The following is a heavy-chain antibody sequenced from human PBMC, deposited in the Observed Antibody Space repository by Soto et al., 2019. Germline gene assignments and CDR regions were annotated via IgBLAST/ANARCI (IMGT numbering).Heavy chain of an antibody. V-gene: IGHV4-39*02. D-gene: IGHD2-21*02. J-gene: IGHJ6*04. CDR2: IFYSGST. Sequence: SDTLSLTCTVSGVAISSSNYDLCCIRQPPGKGLEWIGSIFYSGSTYYNPSLKRRVTISVDTSKTQFSLKLRSVNAADTAVFYCERDVAETCMEAWGKPNTV. CDR1: GVAISSSNYD. CDR3: ERDVAETCMEA.